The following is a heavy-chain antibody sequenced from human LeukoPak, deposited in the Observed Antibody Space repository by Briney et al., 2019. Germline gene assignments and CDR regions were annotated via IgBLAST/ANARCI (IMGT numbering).Heavy chain of an antibody. Sequence: GGSLRLSCAASGFTFSSYSMNWVRQAPGKGLEWVSSISSSSSYIYYADSVKGRFTVSRDNAKNSLYLQMNSLRAEDTAVYYCARQNGDYVGVPLYFDYWGQGTLVTVSS. D-gene: IGHD4-17*01. CDR3: ARQNGDYVGVPLYFDY. V-gene: IGHV3-21*01. CDR1: GFTFSSYS. CDR2: ISSSSSYI. J-gene: IGHJ4*02.